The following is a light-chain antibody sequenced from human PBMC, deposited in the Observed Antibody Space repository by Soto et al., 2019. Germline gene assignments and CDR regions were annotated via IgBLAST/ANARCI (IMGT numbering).Light chain of an antibody. J-gene: IGKJ2*01. Sequence: DIQMTQSPSAMSASVGDRVTITCRASQGIRNFLVWFQQRPGEVPKRLIYAASSLEGGVPSRFSGSGSGTEFTLTISSLQPEDFATYYCLQHNTYPYTFGQGTKVEIK. CDR1: QGIRNF. CDR2: AAS. CDR3: LQHNTYPYT. V-gene: IGKV1-17*03.